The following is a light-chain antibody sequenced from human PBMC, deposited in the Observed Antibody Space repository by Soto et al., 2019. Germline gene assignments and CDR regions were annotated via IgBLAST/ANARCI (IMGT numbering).Light chain of an antibody. V-gene: IGKV3-11*01. CDR2: DAS. CDR3: QQRINWPRT. CDR1: QSVGYH. Sequence: EIVLTQSPATLSLSPGERATLSCRASQSVGYHLAWYQQKPGQAPRLLIYDASNRATGIPARFSGSGSGTDFTLTISSLEPEDFALYYCQQRINWPRTFGQGTKVEIK. J-gene: IGKJ1*01.